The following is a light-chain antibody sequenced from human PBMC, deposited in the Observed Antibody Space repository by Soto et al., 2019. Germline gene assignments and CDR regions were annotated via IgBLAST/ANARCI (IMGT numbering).Light chain of an antibody. J-gene: IGLJ1*01. CDR1: SSDVGGYNY. Sequence: QSVLTQPASVSGSPGQSITISCTGTSSDVGGYNYVSWYQQHPGKAPKLMIYEVSNRPSGVSNRFSGSKSGNTASLTISGLQAEDEADYYCRSYTSSSTPYVFGTGTKLTVL. CDR2: EVS. CDR3: RSYTSSSTPYV. V-gene: IGLV2-14*01.